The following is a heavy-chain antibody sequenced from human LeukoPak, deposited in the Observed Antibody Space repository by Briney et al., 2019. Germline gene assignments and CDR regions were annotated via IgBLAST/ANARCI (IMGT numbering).Heavy chain of an antibody. Sequence: SQTLSLTCAVYGGSFSGYYWSSIRQPPRKGLEWIGEINHSGSTNYNPSLKSRVTISVDTSKNQFSLKLSSVTAADTAVYYCARGRAARGFDYWGQGTLVTVSS. CDR3: ARGRAARGFDY. CDR2: INHSGST. J-gene: IGHJ4*02. CDR1: GGSFSGYY. V-gene: IGHV4-34*01. D-gene: IGHD6-6*01.